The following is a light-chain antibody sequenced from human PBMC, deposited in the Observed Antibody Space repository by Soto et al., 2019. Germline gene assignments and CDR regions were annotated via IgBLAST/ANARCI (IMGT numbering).Light chain of an antibody. Sequence: ESVLTQSPVTLSLSPGERATLSCRASQSVSSSYLAWYQQKPGQAPRLLIYGASSRATGIPDRFSGSGSGTDFTLTISRLEPEDFAVYYCQQYGSSPPWTVGQGTNVDSK. J-gene: IGKJ1*01. CDR3: QQYGSSPPWT. V-gene: IGKV3-20*01. CDR2: GAS. CDR1: QSVSSSY.